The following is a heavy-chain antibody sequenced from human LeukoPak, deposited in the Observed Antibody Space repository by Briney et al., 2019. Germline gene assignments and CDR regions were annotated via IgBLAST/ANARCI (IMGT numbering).Heavy chain of an antibody. V-gene: IGHV3-21*01. D-gene: IGHD3-10*01. CDR1: GFTFSSYA. J-gene: IGHJ5*02. CDR3: ARDRVASGRFGEVAS. CDR2: ISGGGSYI. Sequence: GGSLRLSCAASGFTFSSYAMSWVRQAPGKGLEWVSFISGGGSYIYYAESVKGRFTISRDNAKNSLYLQMNSLRAEDTAIYYCARDRVASGRFGEVASWGQGTLVTVSS.